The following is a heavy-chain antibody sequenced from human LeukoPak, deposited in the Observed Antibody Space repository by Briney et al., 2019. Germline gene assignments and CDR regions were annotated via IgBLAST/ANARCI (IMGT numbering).Heavy chain of an antibody. CDR2: IYYSGST. Sequence: PSETLSLTCTVSGYSISSGYYWGWIRQPPGKGLEWIGYIYYSGSTNYNPSLKSRVTISVDTSKNQFSLKLSSVTAADTAVYYCAGGVGATSYYYMDVWGKGTTVTVSS. CDR1: GYSISSGYY. D-gene: IGHD1-26*01. CDR3: AGGVGATSYYYMDV. V-gene: IGHV4-61*01. J-gene: IGHJ6*03.